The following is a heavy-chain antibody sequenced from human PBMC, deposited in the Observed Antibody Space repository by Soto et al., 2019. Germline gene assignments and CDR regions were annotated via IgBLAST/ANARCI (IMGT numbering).Heavy chain of an antibody. Sequence: QVQLVQSGAEVKKPGSSVKVSCKASGGTFSSYAISWVRQAPGQGLEWMGGIIPIFGTANYAQKFQGRVTITADESTSTAYMELSSLRSDDTAVYYCARARPALGYCSGVSCFDAIDIWGQGTMVTVSS. CDR1: GGTFSSYA. CDR2: IIPIFGTA. V-gene: IGHV1-69*01. J-gene: IGHJ3*02. CDR3: ARARPALGYCSGVSCFDAIDI. D-gene: IGHD2-15*01.